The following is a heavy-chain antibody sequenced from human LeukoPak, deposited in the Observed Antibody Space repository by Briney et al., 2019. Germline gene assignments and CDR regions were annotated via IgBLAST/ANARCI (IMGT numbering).Heavy chain of an antibody. Sequence: ASVKVSCKASGYTFTSYGISWVRQAPGQGLEWMGWISAYNGNTNYAQKLQGRVTMTTDTSTSTAYMELRSLRSDDTAVYYCARHYYGSGSGRWFDPWGQGTLVTVSS. J-gene: IGHJ5*02. CDR1: GYTFTSYG. CDR3: ARHYYGSGSGRWFDP. D-gene: IGHD3-10*01. CDR2: ISAYNGNT. V-gene: IGHV1-18*01.